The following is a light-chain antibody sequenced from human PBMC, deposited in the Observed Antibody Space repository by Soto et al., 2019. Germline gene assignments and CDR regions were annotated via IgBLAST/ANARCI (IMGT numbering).Light chain of an antibody. CDR2: DVS. V-gene: IGLV2-11*01. Sequence: LTQPRSVSGSPGQSVTISCTGTSSDVGKYNYVSWYQQHPGKAPKLIIYDVSRRPSGVHDRFSGSKSGNTASLTISGLRADDEADYYCCSYAGSFTYVFGTGTKVTVL. CDR1: SSDVGKYNY. J-gene: IGLJ1*01. CDR3: CSYAGSFTYV.